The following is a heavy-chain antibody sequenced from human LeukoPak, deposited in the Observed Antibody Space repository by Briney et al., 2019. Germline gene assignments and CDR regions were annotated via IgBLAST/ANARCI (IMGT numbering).Heavy chain of an antibody. Sequence: SETLSLTCAVSGGSISSSSYYWSWIRQPPGKGLEWIGYIYYSGSTNYNPSLKSRVTISVDTSKNQFSLKLSSVTAADTAVYYCARDDMGWFDPWGQGTLVTVSS. CDR1: GGSISSSSYY. V-gene: IGHV4-61*01. J-gene: IGHJ5*02. CDR2: IYYSGST. CDR3: ARDDMGWFDP.